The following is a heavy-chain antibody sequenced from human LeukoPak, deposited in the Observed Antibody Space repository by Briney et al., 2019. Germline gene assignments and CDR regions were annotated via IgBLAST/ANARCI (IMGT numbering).Heavy chain of an antibody. V-gene: IGHV4-34*01. CDR2: INHSGST. CDR1: GGSFSGYY. D-gene: IGHD6-19*01. J-gene: IGHJ4*02. Sequence: SETLSLTCAVYGGSFSGYYWSWIRQPPGKGLEWIGEINHSGSTNYNPSLKSRVTISVDTSKNQFSLKLSSVTAADTAVYYCARAVVWGLVRSLYFAYWGQGTLVTVSS. CDR3: ARAVVWGLVRSLYFAY.